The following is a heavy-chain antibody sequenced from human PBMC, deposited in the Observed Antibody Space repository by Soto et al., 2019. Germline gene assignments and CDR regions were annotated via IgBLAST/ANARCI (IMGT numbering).Heavy chain of an antibody. Sequence: GGSLRLSCAASGFIFRDYAMNWVRQAPGKGLEWVSDISGSGDSARYADSGKGRFTISRDNSRDTLYLHMNSLRVDDTAVYYCGKERRGSGWSVCDFWGQGDLVTVSS. J-gene: IGHJ4*02. D-gene: IGHD6-19*01. V-gene: IGHV3-23*01. CDR2: ISGSGDSA. CDR3: GKERRGSGWSVCDF. CDR1: GFIFRDYA.